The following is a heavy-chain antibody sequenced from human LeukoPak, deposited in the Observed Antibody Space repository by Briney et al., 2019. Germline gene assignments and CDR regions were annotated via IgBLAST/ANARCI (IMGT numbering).Heavy chain of an antibody. Sequence: SETLSLTRTVSGGSVTTSSYYWGWIRQPPGKGLEWIVSIYYSRSTYYNPYLKIRVTISVDTSKNQHSLKLSSVTAADTAVYYCARRRRIVGATPGAFDIWGQGTMVTDSS. J-gene: IGHJ3*02. CDR1: GGSVTTSSYY. V-gene: IGHV4-39*07. CDR3: ARRRRIVGATPGAFDI. D-gene: IGHD1-26*01. CDR2: IYYSRST.